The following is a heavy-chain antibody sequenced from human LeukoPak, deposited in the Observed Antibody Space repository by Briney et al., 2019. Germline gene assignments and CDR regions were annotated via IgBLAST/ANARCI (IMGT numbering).Heavy chain of an antibody. Sequence: SETLSLTCTVSGGSISSYYWSWIRQPPGKGLEWIGYIYYSGSTNYNPSLKSRVTISVDTSKNQFSLKLSSVTAADTAVYYCARDPGDGYNLSWFDPWGQGTLVTVSS. V-gene: IGHV4-59*01. J-gene: IGHJ5*02. CDR3: ARDPGDGYNLSWFDP. CDR2: IYYSGST. CDR1: GGSISSYY. D-gene: IGHD5-24*01.